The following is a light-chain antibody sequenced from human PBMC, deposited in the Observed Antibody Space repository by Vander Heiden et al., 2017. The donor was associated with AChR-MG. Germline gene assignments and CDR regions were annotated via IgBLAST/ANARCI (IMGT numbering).Light chain of an antibody. CDR1: QGISNA. CDR3: QQYDSNPPWT. J-gene: IGKJ1*01. CDR2: AAS. V-gene: IGKV1-NL1*01. Sequence: DIQTTQSPSSLSASVGDRVTITCRASQGISNALAWYQQKPGKAPKLLLYAASRLESGVPSRFSGSGSGADYTLTISSRQPEDFATYYCQQYDSNPPWTFGQATKVEIK.